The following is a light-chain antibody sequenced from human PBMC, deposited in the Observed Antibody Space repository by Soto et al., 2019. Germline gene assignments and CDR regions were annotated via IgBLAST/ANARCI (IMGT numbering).Light chain of an antibody. Sequence: EIVLTQSPGTLSLSPGERATLSCRASQSVSSSYFAWYQQKPGQAPRLLIYGASSRPTGIPDRFSGSGSAPDFALTISRLEPEDFAVYYCQQYGCSPSWTFGQGTKVEIK. CDR3: QQYGCSPSWT. V-gene: IGKV3-20*01. CDR1: QSVSSSY. CDR2: GAS. J-gene: IGKJ1*01.